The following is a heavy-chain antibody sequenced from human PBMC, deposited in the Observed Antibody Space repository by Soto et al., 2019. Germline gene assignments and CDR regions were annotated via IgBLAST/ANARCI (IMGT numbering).Heavy chain of an antibody. CDR1: GGTFSNYA. D-gene: IGHD6-19*01. J-gene: IGHJ6*02. V-gene: IGHV1-69*11. CDR2: IIPILGTT. CDR3: ARVEAVAGIYNYHGLDV. Sequence: QVQLVQSGAEVMKPGSSVKVSCKASGGTFSNYAISWVRQAPGQGLEWMGGIIPILGTTYYAQKFQGRVTIIADESTTTVYLELSGLRSEDTAMYYWARVEAVAGIYNYHGLDVWGQGNAVSVSS.